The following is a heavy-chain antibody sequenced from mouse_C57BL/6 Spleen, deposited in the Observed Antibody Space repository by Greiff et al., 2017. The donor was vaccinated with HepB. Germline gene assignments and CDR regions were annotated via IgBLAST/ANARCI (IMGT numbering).Heavy chain of an antibody. CDR1: GFTFSDYG. CDR2: ISSGSSTI. V-gene: IGHV5-17*01. J-gene: IGHJ1*03. CDR3: ARRYDYGGYFDV. Sequence: EVQLVESGGGLVKPGGSLKLSCAASGFTFSDYGMHWVRQAPEKGLEWVAYISSGSSTIYYADTVKGRFTISRDNAKNTLFLQMTSLRSEDTAMYYCARRYDYGGYFDVWGTGTTVTVSS. D-gene: IGHD2-4*01.